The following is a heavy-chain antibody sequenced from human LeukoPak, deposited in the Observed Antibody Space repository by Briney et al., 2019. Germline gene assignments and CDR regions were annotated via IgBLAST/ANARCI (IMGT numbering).Heavy chain of an antibody. CDR3: ARGSYYYDSSGYYFSGSYVDY. CDR1: GDSVRSFH. J-gene: IGHJ4*02. Sequence: SETLSLTCTVSGDSVRSFHWSWIRQPPGKGLEWIGHMYYSGSTYYNPSLKSRVTISVDTSKNQFSLKLSSVTAADTAVYYCARGSYYYDSSGYYFSGSYVDYWGQGTLVTVSS. V-gene: IGHV4-59*02. D-gene: IGHD3-22*01. CDR2: MYYSGST.